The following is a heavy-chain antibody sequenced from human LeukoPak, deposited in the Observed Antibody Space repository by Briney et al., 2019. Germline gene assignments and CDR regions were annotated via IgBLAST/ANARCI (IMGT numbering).Heavy chain of an antibody. CDR1: GFTFSSYG. Sequence: GGSLRLSCAASGFTFSSYGMHWVRQAPGKGLEWVAFIRYDGSNKYYADSVKGRFTISRDSSKDTLYLQMNSLRTENTAVYFFAKDRLEFYGSARYYFDSWGQGSLVTVSS. CDR2: IRYDGSNK. CDR3: AKDRLEFYGSARYYFDS. V-gene: IGHV3-30*02. D-gene: IGHD3-10*01. J-gene: IGHJ4*02.